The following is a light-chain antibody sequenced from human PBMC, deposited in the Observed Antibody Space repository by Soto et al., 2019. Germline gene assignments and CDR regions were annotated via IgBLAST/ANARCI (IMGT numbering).Light chain of an antibody. Sequence: QPVLTQSPSASASLGASVKLTCTLSSGHSSYAIAWHQQQPEKGPRYLMKLNSDGSHSKGDGIPDRFSGSSSGAERYLTISGLQSEDEADYYCQTWGTGIRVVFGGGTKLTVL. CDR3: QTWGTGIRVV. CDR2: LNSDGSH. J-gene: IGLJ2*01. V-gene: IGLV4-69*01. CDR1: SGHSSYA.